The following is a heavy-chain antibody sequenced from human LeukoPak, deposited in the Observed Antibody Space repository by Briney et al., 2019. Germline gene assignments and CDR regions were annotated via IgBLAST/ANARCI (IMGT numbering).Heavy chain of an antibody. V-gene: IGHV3-74*01. CDR3: ARGGDYGDSGY. D-gene: IGHD4-17*01. Sequence: GGSLRLSCAASGITFSSYWVHWVRQAPGKGLVWVSRINSDGSITSYADSVKGRFTISRDNAKNTLYLQMNSLRADDTAVYYCARGGDYGDSGYWGQGTLVTVSS. CDR2: INSDGSIT. CDR1: GITFSSYW. J-gene: IGHJ4*02.